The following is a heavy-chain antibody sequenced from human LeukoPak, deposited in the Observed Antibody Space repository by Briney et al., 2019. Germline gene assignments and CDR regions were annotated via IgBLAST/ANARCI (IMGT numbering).Heavy chain of an antibody. D-gene: IGHD2/OR15-2a*01. J-gene: IGHJ4*02. Sequence: GASVKVSCKASGYTFTGYYIHWVRQAPGQRLEWMGCINPNTGGTNYAQKFQGRVTMTSDTSINTAYVELSSLRSDDTALYYCARVKNLDYWGQGTLVTVSS. V-gene: IGHV1-2*02. CDR2: INPNTGGT. CDR3: ARVKNLDY. CDR1: GYTFTGYY.